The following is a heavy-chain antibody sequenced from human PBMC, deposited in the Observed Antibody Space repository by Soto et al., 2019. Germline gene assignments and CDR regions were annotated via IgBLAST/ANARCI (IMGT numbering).Heavy chain of an antibody. CDR2: MNPSTGNT. J-gene: IGHJ5*02. V-gene: IGHV1-8*01. D-gene: IGHD6-19*01. CDR3: ARGRIIVAGGFDP. CDR1: GYTFTSYD. Sequence: QVQLVQSGAEVKKPGASVKVSCKASGYTFTSYDIIWVRQATGQGLEWMGWMNPSTGNTDSAEKFQGRITRSRNTAISTVYMEVSSLNFEDTAVYYCARGRIIVAGGFDPWGQGTLVTVSS.